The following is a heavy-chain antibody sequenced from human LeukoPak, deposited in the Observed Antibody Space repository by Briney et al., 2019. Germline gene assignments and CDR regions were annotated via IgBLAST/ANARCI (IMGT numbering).Heavy chain of an antibody. CDR3: ARGVTTGKFDY. V-gene: IGHV3-64*01. CDR1: GFTFSSYA. D-gene: IGHD4-17*01. J-gene: IGHJ4*02. CDR2: ISSNGGST. Sequence: GGSLRLSCAASGFTFSSYAMHWVRQAPGKGLEYVSAISSNGGSTYYANSVKGRFTISRDNSKNTLYLQMGSLRAEDMAVYYCARGVTTGKFDYWGQGTLVTVSS.